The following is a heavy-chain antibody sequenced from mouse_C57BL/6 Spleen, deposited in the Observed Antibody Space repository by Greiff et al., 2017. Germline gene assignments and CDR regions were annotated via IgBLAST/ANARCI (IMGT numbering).Heavy chain of an antibody. J-gene: IGHJ2*01. D-gene: IGHD4-1*01. V-gene: IGHV1-19*01. CDR3: AGGLGPFDY. Sequence: VQLQQSGPVLVKPGASVKMSCKASGYTFTDYYMNWVKQSPGKSLEWIGVINPYNGGTSYNQKFKGKATLTVDKSSSTAYMELNSLTSEDSAVYYCAGGLGPFDYWGQGTTLTVSS. CDR1: GYTFTDYY. CDR2: INPYNGGT.